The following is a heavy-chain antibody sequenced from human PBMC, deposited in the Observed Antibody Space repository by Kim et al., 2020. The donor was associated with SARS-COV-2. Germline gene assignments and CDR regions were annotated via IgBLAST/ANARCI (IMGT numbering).Heavy chain of an antibody. CDR2: ISSSSSSI. J-gene: IGHJ6*03. V-gene: IGHV3-21*01. CDR3: AKRGSGSYSPPYYYMDV. D-gene: IGHD1-26*01. Sequence: GGSLRPSCAASGFTFNTYSMNWVRQAPGKGLEWVSSISSSSSSIYYADSVKGRFTISRDNAKNSLYLQMNSLRAEDTAVYYFAKRGSGSYSPPYYYMDV. CDR1: GFTFNTYS.